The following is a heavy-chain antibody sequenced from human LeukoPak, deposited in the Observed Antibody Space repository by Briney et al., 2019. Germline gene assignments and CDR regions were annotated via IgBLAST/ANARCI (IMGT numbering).Heavy chain of an antibody. D-gene: IGHD6-19*01. CDR1: GYSFTNYW. CDR2: IYPGDSDT. V-gene: IGHV5-51*07. CDR3: ARHDPVAEEYDY. J-gene: IGHJ4*02. Sequence: GESLKISCKGSGYSFTNYWIGWVHQTPGKGLEWMGIIYPGDSDTKYSPSFQGQVTISADKSINTAYLQWSSLKASDTAMYYCARHDPVAEEYDYWGQGTLVTVSS.